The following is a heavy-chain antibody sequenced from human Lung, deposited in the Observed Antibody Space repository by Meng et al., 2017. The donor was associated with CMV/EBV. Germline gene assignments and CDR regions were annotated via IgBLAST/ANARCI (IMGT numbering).Heavy chain of an antibody. CDR1: CYTFTSFG. Sequence: PVTGSCKASCYTFTSFGISWLRQPPGQGLDWIGFISAYNGNTNNAQKHQGRITMTTDSSTCIAYMELKILRSDDTAVYYCAASINSLYQNWFDPWGQGTLVTVSS. J-gene: IGHJ5*02. D-gene: IGHD6-13*01. V-gene: IGHV1-18*01. CDR3: AASINSLYQNWFDP. CDR2: ISAYNGNT.